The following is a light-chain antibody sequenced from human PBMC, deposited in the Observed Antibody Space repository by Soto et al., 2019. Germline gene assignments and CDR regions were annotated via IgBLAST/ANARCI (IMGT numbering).Light chain of an antibody. CDR2: DAS. V-gene: IGKV3-15*01. J-gene: IGKJ1*01. CDR1: QSVSSN. CDR3: QQYDDWPET. Sequence: EKVMTQSPATLSVSPGERATPSCRASQSVSSNLAWYQQKPGQAPRLLIYDASTRATGIPARFSGSGSGTEFTLTISSLQSEDLAVYYCQQYDDWPETFGQGTKVDIK.